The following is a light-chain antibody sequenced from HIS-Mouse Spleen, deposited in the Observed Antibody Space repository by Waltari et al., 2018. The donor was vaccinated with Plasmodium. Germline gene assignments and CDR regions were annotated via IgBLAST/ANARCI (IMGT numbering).Light chain of an antibody. V-gene: IGKV1-8*01. CDR1: QGISSY. CDR2: AAS. CDR3: QQYYSYLLT. Sequence: AIRMTQSPSSFSASTGDRVTITCRASQGISSYLAWYQQKPGKAPKRLIYAASTLQSGGPSRFSGSGSGTDFTLTISCLQSEDFATYYCQQYYSYLLTFGGGTKVEIK. J-gene: IGKJ4*01.